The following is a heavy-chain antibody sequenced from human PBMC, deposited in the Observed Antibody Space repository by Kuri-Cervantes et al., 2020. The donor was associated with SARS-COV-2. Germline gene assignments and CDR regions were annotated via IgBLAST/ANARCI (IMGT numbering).Heavy chain of an antibody. CDR1: GFTFSSYS. V-gene: IGHV3-64*04. Sequence: GGSLRLSCAASGFTFSSYSMNWVRQAPGKGLEYVSAISSNGGSTYYADSVKGRFTISRDNSKNTLYLQMNSLRAGDTAVYYCARSIPWWWQLLRNWFDPWGQGTLVTVSS. CDR3: ARSIPWWWQLLRNWFDP. CDR2: ISSNGGST. D-gene: IGHD2-15*01. J-gene: IGHJ5*02.